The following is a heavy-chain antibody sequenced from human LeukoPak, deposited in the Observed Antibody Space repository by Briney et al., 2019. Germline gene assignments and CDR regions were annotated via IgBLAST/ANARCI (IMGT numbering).Heavy chain of an antibody. Sequence: KPSETLSLTCTVSGGSISSSSYYWDWIRQPPGKGLEWIGSIYYSGTTYYNPSLKSRVTISVDTSKNQFSLKLSSVTAADTAVYYCARRYCSGGSCYSERGAFDIWGQGTMVTVSS. D-gene: IGHD2-15*01. J-gene: IGHJ3*02. V-gene: IGHV4-39*07. CDR2: IYYSGTT. CDR3: ARRYCSGGSCYSERGAFDI. CDR1: GGSISSSSYY.